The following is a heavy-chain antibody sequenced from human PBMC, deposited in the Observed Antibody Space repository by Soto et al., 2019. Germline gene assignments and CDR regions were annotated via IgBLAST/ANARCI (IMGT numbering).Heavy chain of an antibody. Sequence: GGPLRLSCTASGFTFSSYALSWDRLAPGKGLEWVSAISDSGGSAYYADSVKGRFTMSRDNSKNTLYLQMSGLRAEDTAVYYCAKDGCSRTSCYHFDYWGQGTVVTVSS. CDR1: GFTFSSYA. V-gene: IGHV3-23*01. CDR3: AKDGCSRTSCYHFDY. CDR2: ISDSGGSA. J-gene: IGHJ4*02. D-gene: IGHD2-2*01.